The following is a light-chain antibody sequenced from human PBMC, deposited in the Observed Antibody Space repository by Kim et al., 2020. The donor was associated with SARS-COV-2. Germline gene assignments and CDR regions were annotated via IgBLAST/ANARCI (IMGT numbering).Light chain of an antibody. V-gene: IGKV1-5*03. Sequence: AAVGDRVTITCRASQIVETYLAWYQQKPGKAPTLLVYQASSLQVGVPSRFSGSGSGAEFTITINSLQPDDFATYYCQHYIRFPYTFGQGTKLEI. CDR1: QIVETY. CDR2: QAS. CDR3: QHYIRFPYT. J-gene: IGKJ2*01.